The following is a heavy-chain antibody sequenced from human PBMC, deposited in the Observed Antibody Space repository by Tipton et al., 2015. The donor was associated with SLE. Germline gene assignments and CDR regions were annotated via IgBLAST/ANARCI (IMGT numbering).Heavy chain of an antibody. CDR3: AGELLDYFDF. CDR1: GYPVPTFA. J-gene: IGHJ4*02. CDR2: TSYDETVK. D-gene: IGHD2/OR15-2a*01. V-gene: IGHV3-30*04. Sequence: SLRLSCAASGYPVPTFAIHWVRQAPGKGLEWVAVTSYDETVKYFADSVKGRFTISRDESKNTMYLQMNSLRAEDTAVYYCAGELLDYFDFWGQGTLVTVSS.